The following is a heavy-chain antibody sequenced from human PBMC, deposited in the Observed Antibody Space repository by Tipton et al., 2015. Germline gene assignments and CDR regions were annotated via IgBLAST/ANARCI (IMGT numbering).Heavy chain of an antibody. CDR2: VNHSGRN. CDR3: ARAYCGGDCSQFDN. J-gene: IGHJ4*02. CDR1: GGSFSDYY. D-gene: IGHD2-21*02. V-gene: IGHV4-34*01. Sequence: LRLSCAVYGGSFSDYYWHWIRQPPGKGLEWIGEVNHSGRNNYNLSLKSRVTISVDTSKNQFSLKLSSVTAADTAVYYCARAYCGGDCSQFDNWGQGTLVTVSS.